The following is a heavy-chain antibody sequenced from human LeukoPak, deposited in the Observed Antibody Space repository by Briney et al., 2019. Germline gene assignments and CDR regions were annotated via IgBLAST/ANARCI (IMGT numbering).Heavy chain of an antibody. CDR3: ARNPHPHCSGVHCPCDS. Sequence: PSETLSLTCTVSGGSISNYYWSWIRQPPGKGLEWIGYIYYTGSTNYNPSLKSRVTISVDTSKNQFSLKLSSVTAADTAVYYCARNPHPHCSGVHCPCDSWGQGTLVTVSS. CDR1: GGSISNYY. J-gene: IGHJ4*02. V-gene: IGHV4-59*08. CDR2: IYYTGST. D-gene: IGHD2-15*01.